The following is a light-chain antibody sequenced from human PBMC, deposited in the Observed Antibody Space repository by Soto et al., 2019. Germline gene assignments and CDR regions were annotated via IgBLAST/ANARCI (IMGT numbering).Light chain of an antibody. J-gene: IGKJ1*01. CDR1: QSVGNS. Sequence: EIVMTQSPATLSVSPGEGATLSCRASQSVGNSLAWYQQKPGQAPRLLIFGASTRVTGIPARFTGSGSGTDFTLTINRLEPEDFAVYFCQQYGSSPQTFGQGTKVDIK. CDR3: QQYGSSPQT. V-gene: IGKV3-20*01. CDR2: GAS.